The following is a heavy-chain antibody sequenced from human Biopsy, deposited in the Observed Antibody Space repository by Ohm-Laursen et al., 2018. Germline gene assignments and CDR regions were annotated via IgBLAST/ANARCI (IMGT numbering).Heavy chain of an antibody. D-gene: IGHD1-1*01. V-gene: IGHV1-18*01. Sequence: SVKVSCKASGYTFTNYGISWVRQAPGQGLEWMGWISPYNGDTDYAQKLQGRVTMTTDTSTSTAHMELSSLRSEDTAVYYCAADINVWNVNYWGQGTQVTVSS. CDR3: AADINVWNVNY. J-gene: IGHJ4*02. CDR1: GYTFTNYG. CDR2: ISPYNGDT.